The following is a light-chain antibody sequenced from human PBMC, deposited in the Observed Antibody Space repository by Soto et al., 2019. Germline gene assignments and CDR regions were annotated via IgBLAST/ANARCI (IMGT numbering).Light chain of an antibody. CDR3: SSYASTSTLVV. J-gene: IGLJ2*01. Sequence: QTVSVSGSPGQSITISCTGTSSDVGTYNLVSWYQQHPGKAPKLIIYDVSTRPSGLSNRFSGSKSGNTASLTISGLQAEDEADYFCSSYASTSTLVVFGGGTKLTVL. CDR1: SSDVGTYNL. CDR2: DVS. V-gene: IGLV2-14*02.